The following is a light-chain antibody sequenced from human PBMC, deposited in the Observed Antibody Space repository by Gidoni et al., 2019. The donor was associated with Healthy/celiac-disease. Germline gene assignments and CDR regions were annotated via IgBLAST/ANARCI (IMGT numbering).Light chain of an antibody. Sequence: SVLTQPPSVSAAPGQKVTISCSGSSSNIGNNYVSWYQQLPGTAPKLLIYENNKRPSGIPDRFSGSRSGTSATLDIAGLRTGDEADYYCGTWDSSLSAVVFGGGTKLTVL. CDR2: ENN. V-gene: IGLV1-51*02. J-gene: IGLJ2*01. CDR3: GTWDSSLSAVV. CDR1: SSNIGNNY.